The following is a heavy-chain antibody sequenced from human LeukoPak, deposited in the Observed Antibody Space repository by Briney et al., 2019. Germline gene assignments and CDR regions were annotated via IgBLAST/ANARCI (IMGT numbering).Heavy chain of an antibody. D-gene: IGHD6-13*01. Sequence: PSETLSLTCAVYGGSFSDYYWSWIRQSPGKGLDWIGEINHSGSANYNPSLKSRVTISVDTSRNEFSLKLSSVTAADTAVYYCARGLIAAAFTAFDIWVQGTMVTVSS. CDR1: GGSFSDYY. CDR2: INHSGSA. J-gene: IGHJ3*02. CDR3: ARGLIAAAFTAFDI. V-gene: IGHV4-34*01.